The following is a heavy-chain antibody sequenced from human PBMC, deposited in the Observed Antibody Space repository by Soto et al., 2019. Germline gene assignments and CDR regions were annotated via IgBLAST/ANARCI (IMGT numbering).Heavy chain of an antibody. D-gene: IGHD2-2*01. V-gene: IGHV1-3*01. CDR2: INAGNGNT. Sequence: VKVSCKASGYTFTSYAVHWVRQAPGQRLEWMGWINAGNGNTKYSQKFQGRVTITRDTSASTAYMELSSLRSEDTAVYYCATAIADDAFDIWGRGTMVTVSS. J-gene: IGHJ3*02. CDR3: ATAIADDAFDI. CDR1: GYTFTSYA.